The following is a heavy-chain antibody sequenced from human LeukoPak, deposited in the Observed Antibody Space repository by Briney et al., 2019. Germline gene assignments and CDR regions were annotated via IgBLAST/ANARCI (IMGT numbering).Heavy chain of an antibody. Sequence: GGSLRLSCAASGFTFSSYAMSWVRQAPGKGLEWVSAISGSGGSTYYADSVKGRFTISRDSSKNTLYLQMNSLRAEDTAVYYCAKSMGGNTGRNVDYWGQGTLVTVSS. V-gene: IGHV3-23*01. J-gene: IGHJ4*02. CDR1: GFTFSSYA. CDR3: AKSMGGNTGRNVDY. D-gene: IGHD4-23*01. CDR2: ISGSGGST.